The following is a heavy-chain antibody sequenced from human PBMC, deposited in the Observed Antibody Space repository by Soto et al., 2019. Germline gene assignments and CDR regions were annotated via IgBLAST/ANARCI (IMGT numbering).Heavy chain of an antibody. D-gene: IGHD2-15*01. V-gene: IGHV4-30-4*01. CDR3: ARGRYCLTGRCFPNWFDS. CDR2: IYKSATT. Sequence: SETLSLTCSVSGDSISTVDYFWAWIRQPPGQALEYIGYIYKSATTSYNPSFEGRVAISLDTSKSHFSLNVTSVTAADTAVYFCARGRYCLTGRCFPNWFDSWGQGTLVTVSS. J-gene: IGHJ5*01. CDR1: GDSISTVDYF.